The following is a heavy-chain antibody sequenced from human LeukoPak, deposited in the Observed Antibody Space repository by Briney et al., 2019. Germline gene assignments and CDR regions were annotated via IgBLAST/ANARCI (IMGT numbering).Heavy chain of an antibody. CDR1: GLAFSSYG. J-gene: IGHJ3*02. CDR2: IWFDGSIK. Sequence: GGSLRLSCAASGLAFSSYGMHWVHQAPGKGLEWVAVIWFDGSIKYYADSVKDRFTISRDNSKNTLYLQMNSLRAEDTAVYYCARDPDSSGYSLWDAFDIWGQGTMVTVSS. CDR3: ARDPDSSGYSLWDAFDI. V-gene: IGHV3-33*01. D-gene: IGHD3-22*01.